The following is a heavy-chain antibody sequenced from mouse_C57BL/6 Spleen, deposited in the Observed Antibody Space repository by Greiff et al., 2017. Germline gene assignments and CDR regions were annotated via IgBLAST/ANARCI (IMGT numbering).Heavy chain of an antibody. Sequence: QVQLQQPGAELARPGTSVKLSCKASGYTFTSYCMRWVKQRPGQGLEWIGVIDPSDSYTNYNQKFKGKATLTVDTSSSTAYMQLSSLTSEDSAVYYCARYRHYGSSLDYAMDYWGQGTSVTVSS. CDR2: IDPSDSYT. V-gene: IGHV1-59*01. J-gene: IGHJ4*01. CDR1: GYTFTSYC. D-gene: IGHD1-1*01. CDR3: ARYRHYGSSLDYAMDY.